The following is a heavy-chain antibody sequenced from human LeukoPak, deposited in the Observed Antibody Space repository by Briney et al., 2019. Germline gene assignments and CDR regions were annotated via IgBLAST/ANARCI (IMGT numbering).Heavy chain of an antibody. Sequence: GGSLRLSCAASGFTSNTYWMHWVRQAPGQGLEWVSRVHSDGNSTNYADSVKGRFTISRDNAKNTLSLQMNSLRAEDTAVYYCARGSSTRLDPWGQGTLVTVSS. D-gene: IGHD5-12*01. J-gene: IGHJ5*02. V-gene: IGHV3-74*01. CDR1: GFTSNTYW. CDR2: VHSDGNST. CDR3: ARGSSTRLDP.